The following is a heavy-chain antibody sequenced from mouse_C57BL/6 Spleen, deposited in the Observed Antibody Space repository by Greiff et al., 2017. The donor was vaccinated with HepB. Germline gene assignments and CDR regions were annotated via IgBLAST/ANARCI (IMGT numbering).Heavy chain of an antibody. J-gene: IGHJ4*01. CDR2: ISGGGGNT. CDR1: GFTFSSYT. D-gene: IGHD3-3*01. V-gene: IGHV5-9*01. CDR3: ARRDVYYAMDY. Sequence: EVQLQESGGGLVKPGGSLKLSCAASGFTFSSYTMSWVRQTPEKRLEWVATISGGGGNTYYPDSVKGRFTISRDNAKNTLYLQMSSLRSEDTALYYCARRDVYYAMDYWGQGTSVTVSS.